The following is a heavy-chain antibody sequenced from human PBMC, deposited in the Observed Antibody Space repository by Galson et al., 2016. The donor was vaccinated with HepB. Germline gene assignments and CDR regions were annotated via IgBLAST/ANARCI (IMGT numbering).Heavy chain of an antibody. CDR3: ARGCPGGGDCQGGLDY. CDR2: ISLSGGT. CDR1: GGPIGSSKW. Sequence: SETLSLTCAVSGGPIGSSKWWSWVRQPPGKGPEWIGEISLSGGTSYIPSLKSRVTISIDKSKNQFSLKLSSVTAADTAVFYCARGCPGGGDCQGGLDYWGQGILVTVSS. V-gene: IGHV4-4*02. D-gene: IGHD2-21*02. J-gene: IGHJ4*02.